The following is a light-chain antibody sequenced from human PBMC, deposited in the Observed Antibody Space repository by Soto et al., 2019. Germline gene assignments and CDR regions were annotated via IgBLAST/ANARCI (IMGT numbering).Light chain of an antibody. CDR3: QQYNTWLWT. CDR2: GAS. CDR1: QNVNAN. V-gene: IGKV3-15*01. J-gene: IGKJ1*01. Sequence: EVVMTQSPATLSVSPGERATLSCRASQNVNANLAWYQQKPGQAPRLLIHGASTRATGIPARFSGSGFGTEFILTISRRQSEDFAVYYCQQYNTWLWTFGQGTKVEGK.